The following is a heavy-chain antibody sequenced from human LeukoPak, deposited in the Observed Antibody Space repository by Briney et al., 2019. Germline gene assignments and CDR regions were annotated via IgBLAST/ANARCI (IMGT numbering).Heavy chain of an antibody. CDR1: GFTFSTYA. Sequence: GGSLRLSCAASGFTFSTYAMNWVRQAPGKGLEWVSVIFGNGGGIYYADSVKGRFTISRDNSKNTLYLQMNSLRAEDTAVYYCAKDRIPDGKYSIDFWGQGTLVTVSS. V-gene: IGHV3-23*01. CDR2: IFGNGGGI. CDR3: AKDRIPDGKYSIDF. J-gene: IGHJ4*02. D-gene: IGHD5-24*01.